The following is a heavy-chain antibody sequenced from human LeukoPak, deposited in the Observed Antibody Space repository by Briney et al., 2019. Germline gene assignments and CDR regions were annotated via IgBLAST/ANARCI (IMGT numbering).Heavy chain of an antibody. V-gene: IGHV3-23*01. CDR2: ISGSGGCT. J-gene: IGHJ4*02. D-gene: IGHD5-18*01. CDR1: GFTFSSYA. CDR3: AKDSWDTAMEGYVDY. Sequence: GGSLRLSCAASGFTFSSYAMSWVRQAPGKGLEWVSAISGSGGCTYYADSVKGRFTISRDNSKNTLYLQMNSLRAEDTAVYYCAKDSWDTAMEGYVDYWGQGTLVTVSS.